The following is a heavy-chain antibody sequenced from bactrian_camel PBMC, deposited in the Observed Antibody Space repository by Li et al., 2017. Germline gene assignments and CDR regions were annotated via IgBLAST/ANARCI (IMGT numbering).Heavy chain of an antibody. CDR2: IDVDGND. CDR1: GDTISRYC. V-gene: IGHV3S26*01. J-gene: IGHJ4*01. CDR3: AAAPYVGASGYCYAHLVTEYSN. Sequence: HVQLVESGGGSVQVGGSLRLSCVASGDTISRYCMGWFRQVPGKEREGVATIDVDGNDSYAESAKGRFTISKDNAKNTLYLQMNSLKPEDTAMYYCAAAPYVGASGYCYAHLVTEYSNSGQGTQVTV. D-gene: IGHD1*01.